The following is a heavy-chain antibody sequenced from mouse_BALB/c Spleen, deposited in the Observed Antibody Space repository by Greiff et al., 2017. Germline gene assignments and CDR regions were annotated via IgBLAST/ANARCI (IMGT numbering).Heavy chain of an antibody. Sequence: QVQLKESGAELAKPGASVKMSCKASGYTFTSYWMHWVKQRPGQGLEWIGYINPSTGYTEYNQKFKDKATLTADKSSSTAYMQLSSLTSEDSAVYYCAREDYYYGGWFAYWGQGTLVTVSA. D-gene: IGHD2-1*01. J-gene: IGHJ3*01. CDR3: AREDYYYGGWFAY. V-gene: IGHV1-7*01. CDR1: GYTFTSYW. CDR2: INPSTGYT.